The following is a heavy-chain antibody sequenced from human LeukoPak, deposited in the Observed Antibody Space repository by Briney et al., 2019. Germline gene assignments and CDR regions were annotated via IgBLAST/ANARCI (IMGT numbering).Heavy chain of an antibody. D-gene: IGHD2-2*01. CDR2: INHSGST. CDR1: GGSCSGYY. Sequence: SETLSLTCAVYGGSCSGYYWSWIRQPPGKGLEWIGEINHSGSTNYNPSLKSRVTISVGTSKNQFSLKLSSVTAADTAVYYCARERVTVVPAAMFDPWGQGTLVTVSS. CDR3: ARERVTVVPAAMFDP. V-gene: IGHV4-34*01. J-gene: IGHJ5*02.